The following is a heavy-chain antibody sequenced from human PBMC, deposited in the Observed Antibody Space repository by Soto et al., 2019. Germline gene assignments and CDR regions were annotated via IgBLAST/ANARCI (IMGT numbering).Heavy chain of an antibody. CDR3: ARRRSFTIFGVVISYYYGMDV. V-gene: IGHV4-34*01. CDR1: GGSFSGYY. J-gene: IGHJ6*02. Sequence: SETLSLTCAVYGGSFSGYYWSWIRQPPGKGLEWIGEINHSGSTNYNPSLKSRVTISVDTSKNQFSLKLSYVTAADTAVYYCARRRSFTIFGVVISYYYGMDVWGQGTTVNVSS. CDR2: INHSGST. D-gene: IGHD3-3*01.